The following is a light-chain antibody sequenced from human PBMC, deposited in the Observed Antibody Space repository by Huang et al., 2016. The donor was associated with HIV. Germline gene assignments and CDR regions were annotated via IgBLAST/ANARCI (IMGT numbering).Light chain of an antibody. CDR3: QQYNNWPPTWT. CDR1: QSVGSN. J-gene: IGKJ1*01. Sequence: EIVMTQSPATLSVSPGERATLSCRASQSVGSNLAWYQQKPGQAPRLLIYGASTRATGTPARFSGSGSGTEFTLTISSLQSEDFAVYSYQQYNNWPPTWTFGQGTKVEIK. CDR2: GAS. V-gene: IGKV3-15*01.